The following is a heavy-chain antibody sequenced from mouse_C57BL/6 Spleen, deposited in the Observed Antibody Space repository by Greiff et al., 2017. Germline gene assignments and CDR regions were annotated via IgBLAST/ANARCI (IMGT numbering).Heavy chain of an antibody. D-gene: IGHD1-3*01. J-gene: IGHJ1*03. V-gene: IGHV1-26*01. Sequence: EVQLQESGPELVKPGASVKISCKASGYTFTDYYMNWVKQSHGKSLEWIGDINPNNGGTSYNQKFKGKATLTVDKSSSTAYMELRSLTSEDSAVXYCARRDNYVWYFDVWGTGTTVTVSS. CDR2: INPNNGGT. CDR1: GYTFTDYY. CDR3: ARRDNYVWYFDV.